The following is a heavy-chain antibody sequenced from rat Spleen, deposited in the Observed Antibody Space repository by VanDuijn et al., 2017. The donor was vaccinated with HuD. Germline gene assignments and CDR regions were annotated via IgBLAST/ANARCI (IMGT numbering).Heavy chain of an antibody. D-gene: IGHD1-10*01. CDR3: ARQDNNYGDY. CDR1: GFTFSDYG. J-gene: IGHJ2*01. Sequence: EVQLVESGGGLVQPGRSLKLSCTASGFTFSDYGMNWIRQAPGKGLEWVAYISSSSGTIYYGDTVKGRFTISRDNAKSTLYLQMDSLRSEDTATYYCARQDNNYGDYWGQGVMVTVSS. V-gene: IGHV5S13*01. CDR2: ISSSSGTI.